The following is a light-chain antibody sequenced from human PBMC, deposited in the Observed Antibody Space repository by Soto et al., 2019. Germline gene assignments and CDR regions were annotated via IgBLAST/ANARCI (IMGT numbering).Light chain of an antibody. CDR3: QQYNSYPLT. V-gene: IGKV1-5*01. J-gene: IGKJ4*01. Sequence: DIQMTQSPSTLSASVGDRVTITCRASQSIDRWLAWCQQRPGRAPKLLIYDVANLETGVPSRFSGSGSETEFTLTISSLQPDDFAIYYCQQYNSYPLTFGGGTKVDIK. CDR1: QSIDRW. CDR2: DVA.